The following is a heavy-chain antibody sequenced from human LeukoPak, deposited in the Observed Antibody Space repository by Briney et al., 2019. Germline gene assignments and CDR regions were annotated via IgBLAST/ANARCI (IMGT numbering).Heavy chain of an antibody. V-gene: IGHV1-18*01. D-gene: IGHD2-2*01. J-gene: IGHJ4*02. Sequence: GASVTVSCKASGYTFTSYGISWVRQAPGQGLEWMGWISAYNGNTNYAQKLQGRVTMTTDTSTSTAYMELRSLRSDDTAVYYCARADCSSTSCYEDYWGQGTLVTVSS. CDR3: ARADCSSTSCYEDY. CDR1: GYTFTSYG. CDR2: ISAYNGNT.